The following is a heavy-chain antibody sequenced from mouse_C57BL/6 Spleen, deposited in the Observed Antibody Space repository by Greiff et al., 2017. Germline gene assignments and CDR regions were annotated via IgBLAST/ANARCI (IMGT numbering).Heavy chain of an antibody. J-gene: IGHJ1*03. CDR3: ARHHYYGSSPDWYFDV. CDR1: GYTFTEYT. CDR2: FYPGRGSI. D-gene: IGHD1-1*01. Sequence: VQLQESGAELVKPGASVKLSCKASGYTFTEYTIHWVKQRSGQGLEWIGWFYPGRGSIKYNEKFKDKATLTADKSSSTVYMELSRLTSEDSAVYFCARHHYYGSSPDWYFDVWGTGTTVTVSS. V-gene: IGHV1-62-2*01.